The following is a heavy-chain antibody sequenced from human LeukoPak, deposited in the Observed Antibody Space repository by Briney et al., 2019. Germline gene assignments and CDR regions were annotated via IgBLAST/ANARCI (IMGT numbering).Heavy chain of an antibody. Sequence: PGRSLRLSCAASGFTFSSYAMHWVRQALGKGLEWVAVISYDGSNKYYADSVKGRFTISRDNSKNTLYLQMNSLRAEDTAVYYCASLIEDYWGQGTLVTVSS. CDR3: ASLIEDY. CDR2: ISYDGSNK. CDR1: GFTFSSYA. D-gene: IGHD3-16*01. J-gene: IGHJ4*02. V-gene: IGHV3-30-3*01.